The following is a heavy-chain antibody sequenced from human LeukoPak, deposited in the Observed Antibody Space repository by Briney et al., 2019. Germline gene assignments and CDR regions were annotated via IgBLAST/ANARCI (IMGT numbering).Heavy chain of an antibody. J-gene: IGHJ4*02. CDR3: ARGLGSSWYRWFDY. Sequence: SKTLSLTCTVSGGSISSGDYYWSWIRQPPGKGLEWIGYIYYSGSTYYNPSLKSRVTISVDTSKNQFSLKLSSVTAADTAVYYCARGLGSSWYRWFDYWGQGTLVTVSS. CDR2: IYYSGST. CDR1: GGSISSGDYY. D-gene: IGHD6-13*01. V-gene: IGHV4-30-4*01.